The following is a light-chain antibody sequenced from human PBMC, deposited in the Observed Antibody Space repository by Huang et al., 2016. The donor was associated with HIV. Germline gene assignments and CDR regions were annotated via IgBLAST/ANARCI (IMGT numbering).Light chain of an antibody. V-gene: IGKV3-15*01. Sequence: ERVLTQSPGTLSVSPGERATLSCRTSQGIGNSLAWYQLKPGQAPRLLIYETFIRASDIPARFSGGGSEIDFTLTISGLQSEDSAVYYCQQYHKWPRTFGQGTKVEIK. J-gene: IGKJ2*01. CDR1: QGIGNS. CDR3: QQYHKWPRT. CDR2: ETF.